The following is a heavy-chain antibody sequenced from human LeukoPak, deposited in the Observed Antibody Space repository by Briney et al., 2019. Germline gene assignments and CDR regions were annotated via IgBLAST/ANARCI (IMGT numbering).Heavy chain of an antibody. J-gene: IGHJ6*02. D-gene: IGHD3-22*01. CDR2: IYYSGST. CDR3: ARETNYDSSGYYYQFYGMDV. Sequence: SETLSLTCTVSSGSISSYYWSWIRQPPGKGLEWIGYIYYSGSTNYNPSLKSRVTISVDTSKNQFSLKLSSVTAADTAVYYCARETNYDSSGYYYQFYGMDVWGQGTTVTVSS. CDR1: SGSISSYY. V-gene: IGHV4-59*01.